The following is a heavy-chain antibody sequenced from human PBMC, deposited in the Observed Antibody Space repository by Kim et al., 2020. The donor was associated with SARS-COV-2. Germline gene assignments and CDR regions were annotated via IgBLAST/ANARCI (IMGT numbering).Heavy chain of an antibody. Sequence: SETLSLTCTVSGGSISSGDYYWSWIRQPPGKGLEWIGYIYYSGSTYYNPSRKSRVTISVDTSKNQFSLKLSSVTAADTAVYYCARARATSMTIFGVVIVHNFDYWGQGTLVTVSS. CDR2: IYYSGST. CDR3: ARARATSMTIFGVVIVHNFDY. CDR1: GGSISSGDYY. J-gene: IGHJ4*02. V-gene: IGHV4-30-4*01. D-gene: IGHD3-3*01.